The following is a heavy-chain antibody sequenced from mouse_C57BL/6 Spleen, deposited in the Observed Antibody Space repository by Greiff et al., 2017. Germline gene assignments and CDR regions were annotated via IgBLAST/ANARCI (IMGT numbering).Heavy chain of an antibody. CDR1: GYTFTSYT. Sequence: VQLQQSGAELARPGASVKMSCKASGYTFTSYTMHWVKQRPGQGLEWIGYINPSSGYTKYNQKFKDKATLTADKSSSTAYMQLSSLTSEDSAVYYCARSGGNPFFDYWGQGTTLTVSS. D-gene: IGHD1-1*02. CDR3: ARSGGNPFFDY. V-gene: IGHV1-4*01. J-gene: IGHJ2*01. CDR2: INPSSGYT.